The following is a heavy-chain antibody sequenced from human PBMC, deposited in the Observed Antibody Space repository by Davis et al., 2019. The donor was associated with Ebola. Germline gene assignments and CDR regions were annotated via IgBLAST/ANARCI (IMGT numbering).Heavy chain of an antibody. Sequence: PGGSLRLSCAASGFTFSSYGMHWVRQAPGKGLEWVAFIRYDGSNKYYADSVKGRFTISRDNSKNTLYLQMNSLRAEDTAVYYCARGVPDYDFWSGYYSNFDYWGQGTLVTVSS. V-gene: IGHV3-30*02. CDR1: GFTFSSYG. CDR3: ARGVPDYDFWSGYYSNFDY. J-gene: IGHJ4*02. CDR2: IRYDGSNK. D-gene: IGHD3-3*01.